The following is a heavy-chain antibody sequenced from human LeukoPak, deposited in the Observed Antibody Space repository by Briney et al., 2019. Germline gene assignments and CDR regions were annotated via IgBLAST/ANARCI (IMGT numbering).Heavy chain of an antibody. Sequence: PSETLSLTCTVSGGSISSSSYYWGWIRQPPGKGLEWIGSIYYSGSTYYNPSLKSRVTISVDTSKNQFSLKLSSVTAADTAVYYCARRASRFGNYYYYGMDVWSQGTTVTVSS. D-gene: IGHD3-16*01. V-gene: IGHV4-39*01. CDR3: ARRASRFGNYYYYGMDV. CDR2: IYYSGST. J-gene: IGHJ6*02. CDR1: GGSISSSSYY.